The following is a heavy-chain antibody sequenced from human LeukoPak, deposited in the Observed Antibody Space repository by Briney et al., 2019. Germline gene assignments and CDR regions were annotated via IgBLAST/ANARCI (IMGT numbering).Heavy chain of an antibody. D-gene: IGHD3-10*01. CDR1: GGSINSDNYY. J-gene: IGHJ3*01. V-gene: IGHV4-61*02. Sequence: PSQTLSLTCTVSGGSINSDNYYWNWIRQPAGKGLEWIGRISSSGTTNYNPSLNSRVTISLDTSTNQFSLMLNSVTAADTSVYYCAREWSFWGQGPKVTVSS. CDR3: AREWSF. CDR2: ISSSGTT.